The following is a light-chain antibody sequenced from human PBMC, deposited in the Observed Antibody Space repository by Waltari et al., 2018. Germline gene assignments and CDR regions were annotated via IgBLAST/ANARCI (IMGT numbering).Light chain of an antibody. CDR3: QELDTYPQSLT. Sequence: DIQLTQFPSFLSASIGDRVTITCRASQGISNYLVWYQQKPGTAPKLLIYAASTLQSGVPSRFSGSGSGTEFTLTVSSLQPEDFATYYCQELDTYPQSLTFGGGTKVEI. CDR2: AAS. CDR1: QGISNY. V-gene: IGKV1-9*01. J-gene: IGKJ4*01.